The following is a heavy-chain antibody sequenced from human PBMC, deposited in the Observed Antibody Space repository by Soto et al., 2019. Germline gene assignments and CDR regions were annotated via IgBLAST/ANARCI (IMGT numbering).Heavy chain of an antibody. CDR2: ISGSGGNT. Sequence: GGSLRLSCAGSGFTFSSYAMSWVRQAPGKGLEWVSAISGSGGNTYYADSVKGRFTISRGTSKNTVYLQMNSLRAEDTAIYYCAKGTMGAPFYYFDYWGQGTLVTVSS. V-gene: IGHV3-23*01. CDR3: AKGTMGAPFYYFDY. CDR1: GFTFSSYA. J-gene: IGHJ4*02. D-gene: IGHD1-26*01.